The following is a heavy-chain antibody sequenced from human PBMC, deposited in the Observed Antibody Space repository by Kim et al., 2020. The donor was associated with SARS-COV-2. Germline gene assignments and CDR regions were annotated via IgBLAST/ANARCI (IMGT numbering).Heavy chain of an antibody. D-gene: IGHD3-22*01. CDR3: AHTVVVISFGWFDP. J-gene: IGHJ5*02. Sequence: PSLKSRLTITKDTSKNQVVLTMTNMDPVDTATYYCAHTVVVISFGWFDPWGQGTLVTVSS. V-gene: IGHV2-5*01.